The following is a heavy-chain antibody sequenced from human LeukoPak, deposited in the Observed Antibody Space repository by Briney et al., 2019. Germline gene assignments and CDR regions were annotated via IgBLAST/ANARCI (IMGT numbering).Heavy chain of an antibody. CDR2: INSDGSST. CDR1: GFTFSSYW. J-gene: IGHJ4*02. D-gene: IGHD1-1*01. V-gene: IGHV3-74*01. CDR3: AKPVPNWNDEATFDY. Sequence: PGGSLRLSCAASGFTFSSYWMHWVRQAPGKGLVWVSRINSDGSSTSYADSVKGRFTISRDNAKNTLYLQMNSLRAEDTAVYYCAKPVPNWNDEATFDYWGQGTLFTVSS.